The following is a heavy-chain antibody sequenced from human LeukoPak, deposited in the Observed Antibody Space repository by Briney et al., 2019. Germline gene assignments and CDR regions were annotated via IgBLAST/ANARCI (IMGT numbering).Heavy chain of an antibody. V-gene: IGHV7-4-1*02. CDR1: GYTFTSYA. J-gene: IGHJ4*02. D-gene: IGHD3-10*01. Sequence: GASVKVSCKASGYTFTSYAMNWARQAPGQGLEWMGWINTNTGNPTYAQGFTGRFVFSLDTSVSTAYLQTSSLKAEDTAVYYCARDHDYYGSGGPGYWGQGTLVTVSS. CDR2: INTNTGNP. CDR3: ARDHDYYGSGGPGY.